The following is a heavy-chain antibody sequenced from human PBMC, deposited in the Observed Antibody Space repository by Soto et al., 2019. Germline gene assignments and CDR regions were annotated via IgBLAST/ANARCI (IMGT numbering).Heavy chain of an antibody. CDR1: GFTFSSYA. J-gene: IGHJ3*02. CDR2: ISGSGGST. Sequence: EVQLLESGGGLVQPGGSLRLSCAASGFTFSSYAMSWVHQAPGKGLEWVSAISGSGGSTYYADSVKGRFTISRDNSKNTLYLQMNSLRAEDTAVYYCAKGIAARRDAFDIWGQGTMVTVSS. V-gene: IGHV3-23*01. CDR3: AKGIAARRDAFDI. D-gene: IGHD6-6*01.